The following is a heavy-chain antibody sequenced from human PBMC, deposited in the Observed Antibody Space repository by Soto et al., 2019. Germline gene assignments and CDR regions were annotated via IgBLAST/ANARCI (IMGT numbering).Heavy chain of an antibody. D-gene: IGHD3-22*01. CDR3: ARSPDFVNDSSGDHPSYFDY. J-gene: IGHJ4*02. CDR1: GGTFSSYA. V-gene: IGHV1-69*13. Sequence: SVKVSCKASGGTFSSYAISWVRQAPGQGLEWMGGIIPIFGTANYAQKFQGRVTITADESTSTAYMELSSLRSEDTAVYYCARSPDFVNDSSGDHPSYFDYWGQGTLVTVSS. CDR2: IIPIFGTA.